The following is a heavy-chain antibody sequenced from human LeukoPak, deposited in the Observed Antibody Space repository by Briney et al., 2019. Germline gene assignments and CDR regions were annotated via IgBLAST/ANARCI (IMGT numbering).Heavy chain of an antibody. Sequence: GGSLRLSCVVSGFTFSSYEMNWVRQAPGKGLEWVSYISSSGSTKYYADSVKGRFTISRDNAKNSLYLQMNSLKAEDTAVYYCARDAAYGYDRFDYWGQGTQVTVSS. D-gene: IGHD5-18*01. CDR2: ISSSGSTK. V-gene: IGHV3-48*03. CDR1: GFTFSSYE. CDR3: ARDAAYGYDRFDY. J-gene: IGHJ4*02.